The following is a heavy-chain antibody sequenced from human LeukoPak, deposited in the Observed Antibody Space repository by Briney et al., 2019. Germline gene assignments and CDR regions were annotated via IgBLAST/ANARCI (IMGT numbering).Heavy chain of an antibody. CDR3: AGDPDIVATRSAFDI. CDR1: GFTFSSYE. V-gene: IGHV3-48*03. Sequence: PGGSLRLSCAASGFTFSSYEMNWVRQAPGKGLEWVSYISSSGSTIYYADSVKGRFTISRHNAKNSLYLQMNSLRAEDTAVYYCAGDPDIVATRSAFDIWGQGTMVTVSS. CDR2: ISSSGSTI. J-gene: IGHJ3*02. D-gene: IGHD5-12*01.